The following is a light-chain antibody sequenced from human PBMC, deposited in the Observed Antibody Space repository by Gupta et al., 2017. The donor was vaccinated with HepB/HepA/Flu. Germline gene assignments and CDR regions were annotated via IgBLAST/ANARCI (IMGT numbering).Light chain of an antibody. CDR3: QAWDSSTVV. CDR1: KLGDKY. V-gene: IGLV3-1*01. CDR2: QDS. Sequence: YELAQPPSVSVSPGQTASITCSGDKLGDKYACWSQQKPGQSPVLVIYQDSKRPSGIPERFSGSNSGNTATLTISGTQAMDEADYYCQAWDSSTVVFGGVTKLTVL. J-gene: IGLJ2*01.